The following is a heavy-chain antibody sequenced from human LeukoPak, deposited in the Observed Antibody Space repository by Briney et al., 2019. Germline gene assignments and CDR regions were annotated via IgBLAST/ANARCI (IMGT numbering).Heavy chain of an antibody. J-gene: IGHJ5*02. V-gene: IGHV3-7*01. CDR3: ARENRDGYNPYNWFDP. D-gene: IGHD5-24*01. Sequence: GGSLRLSCAASGFTFSSYWMSWVRQAPGKGLEWVANIKQDGSEKLYVDSVQGRLTISREHAKKSLFLQMNSLRAEDTAVYYCARENRDGYNPYNWFDPWGQGTLVTVSP. CDR1: GFTFSSYW. CDR2: IKQDGSEK.